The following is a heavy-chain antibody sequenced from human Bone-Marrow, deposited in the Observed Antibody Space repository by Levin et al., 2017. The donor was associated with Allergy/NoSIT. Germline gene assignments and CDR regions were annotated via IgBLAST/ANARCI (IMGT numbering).Heavy chain of an antibody. D-gene: IGHD3-16*01. CDR2: VSVTGST. CDR3: ARDDLVWGGGGNWFDP. J-gene: IGHJ5*02. CDR1: GDSMNTYF. Sequence: SETLSLTCSVSGDSMNTYFWTWIRQPAGKGLEWIGRVSVTGSTDYNPSLKSRVTISVDTSKNQFSLKLSSVTAADTAVYYCARDDLVWGGGGNWFDPWGQGTQVIVSS. V-gene: IGHV4-4*07.